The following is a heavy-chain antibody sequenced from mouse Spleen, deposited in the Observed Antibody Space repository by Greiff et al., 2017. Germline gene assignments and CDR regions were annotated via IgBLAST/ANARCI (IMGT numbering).Heavy chain of an antibody. CDR3: ARAGYGNYPAWFAY. CDR1: GYTFTNYW. Sequence: VQLQQSGAELVRPGTSVKISCKASGYTFTNYWLGWVKQRPGHGLEWIGDIYPGGGYTNYNEKFKGKATFTADTSSNTAYMQLSSLTSEDSAVYYCARAGYGNYPAWFAYWGQGTLVTVSA. CDR2: IYPGGGYT. J-gene: IGHJ3*01. D-gene: IGHD2-10*02. V-gene: IGHV1-63*02.